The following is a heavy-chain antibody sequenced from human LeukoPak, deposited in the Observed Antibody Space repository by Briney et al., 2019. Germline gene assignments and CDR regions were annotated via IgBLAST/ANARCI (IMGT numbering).Heavy chain of an antibody. CDR2: IYYSGYT. CDR1: GGSISSYY. V-gene: IGHV4-59*01. D-gene: IGHD1-26*01. CDR3: AREQGAEYYFDY. J-gene: IGHJ4*02. Sequence: SETLSLTCTVSGGSISSYYWSWIRQPPGKGLEWIGYIYYSGYTNYNPSLKSRVTISVDTSKNQFSLKLSSVTAADTAVYYCAREQGAEYYFDYWGQGTLVTVSS.